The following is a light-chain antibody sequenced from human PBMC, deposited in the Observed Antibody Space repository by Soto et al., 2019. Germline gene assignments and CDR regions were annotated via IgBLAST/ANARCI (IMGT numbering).Light chain of an antibody. CDR1: SSDVGGYNY. CDR3: SSYTSSSTVV. V-gene: IGLV2-14*01. CDR2: DVS. J-gene: IGLJ2*01. Sequence: QSALTQPASVSGSPGQSITISCTGTSSDVGGYNYVSWYQQHPGKAPKLMIYDVSNRPSWVSDRFSGSKSGNTASLTISGLQAKDEADYYCSSYTSSSTVVFGGGTKLTVL.